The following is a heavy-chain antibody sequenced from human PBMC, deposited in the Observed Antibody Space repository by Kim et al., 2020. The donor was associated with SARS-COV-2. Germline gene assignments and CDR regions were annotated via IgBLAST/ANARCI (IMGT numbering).Heavy chain of an antibody. Sequence: SETLSLTCTVSSGSISSSSYYWGWIRQPPGKGLEWIGSIYYSGSTYYNPSLKSRVTISIDTSKNQFSLKLSSVTAADTAVYYCARDALAGTDYWGQGTLVTVSS. CDR1: SGSISSSSYY. CDR3: ARDALAGTDY. J-gene: IGHJ4*02. CDR2: IYYSGST. D-gene: IGHD6-19*01. V-gene: IGHV4-39*07.